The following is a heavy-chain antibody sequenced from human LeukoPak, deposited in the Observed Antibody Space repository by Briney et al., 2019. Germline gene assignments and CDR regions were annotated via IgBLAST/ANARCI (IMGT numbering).Heavy chain of an antibody. CDR3: ARDSQRYCSSTSCSYRGLGY. J-gene: IGHJ4*02. D-gene: IGHD2-2*01. V-gene: IGHV7-4-1*02. Sequence: ASVNVSCKASGYTFTSYAMNWVRQAPGQGLEWMGWINTNTGNPTYAQGFTGRFVFSLDTSVSTAYLQISSLKAEDTAVYYCARDSQRYCSSTSCSYRGLGYWGQGTLVTVSS. CDR2: INTNTGNP. CDR1: GYTFTSYA.